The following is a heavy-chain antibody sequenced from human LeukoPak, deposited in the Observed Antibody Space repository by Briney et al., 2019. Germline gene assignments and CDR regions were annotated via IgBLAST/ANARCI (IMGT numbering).Heavy chain of an antibody. CDR2: GSESGGT. Sequence: SETLSLTCAVYGGSLNGYYWSWIRQPPGKGLEWIGEGSESGGTKYNPSLKSRVTISLDTSKNHFSLKVSSVTAADTAVYYCAREYLEYGSGNDYFDYWGQGTLVTVSS. V-gene: IGHV4-34*01. J-gene: IGHJ4*02. D-gene: IGHD3-10*01. CDR3: AREYLEYGSGNDYFDY. CDR1: GGSLNGYY.